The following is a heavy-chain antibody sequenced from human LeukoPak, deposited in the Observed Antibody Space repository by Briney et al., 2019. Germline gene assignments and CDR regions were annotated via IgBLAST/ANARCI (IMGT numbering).Heavy chain of an antibody. CDR3: ARGNKWSFDS. V-gene: IGHV3-74*01. J-gene: IGHJ4*02. D-gene: IGHD2-15*01. CDR1: GFTLSTYW. Sequence: GGSLRLSCVASGFTLSTYWMHWVRQAPGKGLVWVSRINSDGSATSYADSVMVRFTISRDSAKNTLYLQMNSLRPEDTAVCYCARGNKWSFDSWGQGALVTVSS. CDR2: INSDGSAT.